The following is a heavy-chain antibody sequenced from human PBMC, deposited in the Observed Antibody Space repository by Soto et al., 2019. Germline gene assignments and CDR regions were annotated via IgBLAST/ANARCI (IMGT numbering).Heavy chain of an antibody. J-gene: IGHJ4*02. CDR3: ANVGSGWYDLSYFDY. Sequence: PGGSLILSCAASGFTFSSYVMHWVRQAPGKGLEWVAVISYDGSNKYYADSVKGRFTISRDNSKNTLYLQMNSLRAEDTAVYYCANVGSGWYDLSYFDYWGQGTLVTVSS. CDR1: GFTFSSYV. D-gene: IGHD6-19*01. CDR2: ISYDGSNK. V-gene: IGHV3-30*18.